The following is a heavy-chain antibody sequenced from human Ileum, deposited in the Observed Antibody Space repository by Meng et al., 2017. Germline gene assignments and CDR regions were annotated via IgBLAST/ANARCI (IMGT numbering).Heavy chain of an antibody. J-gene: IGHJ4*02. CDR1: GGSFSGYY. D-gene: IGHD6-6*01. CDR2: INHSGST. V-gene: IGHV4-34*01. Sequence: SETLSLTCAVYGGSFSGYYWSWIRQPPGKGLEWIGEINHSGSTNYNPSLKSRVTISVDTSKNQFSLKLSSVTAADTAVYYCARSRVGTPYSSSHWGQGTLVTGSS. CDR3: ARSRVGTPYSSSH.